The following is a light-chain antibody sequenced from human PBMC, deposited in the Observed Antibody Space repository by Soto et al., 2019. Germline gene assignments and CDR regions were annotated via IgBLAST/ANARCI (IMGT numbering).Light chain of an antibody. CDR1: QSVGSH. CDR2: AAS. J-gene: IGKJ3*01. CDR3: QQYNYWPLT. Sequence: EVVMTQSPATLSVSPGERATLSCRPSQSVGSHFAWYQQKPGQAPRLLIYAASTRATGIPARFSGSGSATEFTLTISSLQSEDLAVYYCQQYNYWPLTFGPGTKVDFK. V-gene: IGKV3-15*01.